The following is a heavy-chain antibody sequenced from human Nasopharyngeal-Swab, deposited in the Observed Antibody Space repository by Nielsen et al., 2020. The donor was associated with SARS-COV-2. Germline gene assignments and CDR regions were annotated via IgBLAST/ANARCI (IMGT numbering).Heavy chain of an antibody. CDR1: GITYSSYA. V-gene: IGHV3-23*01. CDR2: ISGSGGST. J-gene: IGHJ4*02. CDR3: AGDLGGYFDY. D-gene: IGHD3-10*01. Sequence: GRPRSLAWAAAGITYSSYAMSWVRQAPGKGLEWVSAISGSGGSTYYADSVKGRFTISRDNSKNTLYLQMNSLRAEDTAVYYCAGDLGGYFDYWGQGTLVTVSS.